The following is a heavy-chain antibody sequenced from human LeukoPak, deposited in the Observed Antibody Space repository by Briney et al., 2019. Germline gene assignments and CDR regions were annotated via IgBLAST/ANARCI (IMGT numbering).Heavy chain of an antibody. V-gene: IGHV4-34*01. CDR3: ARARSHSSGWNF. CDR2: INHSGST. Sequence: SETLSLTCAVYGGSFSGYYWSWIRQPPGKGLEWIGEINHSGSTNYNPSLKSRVTISVDTSKYQFSLKLSSVTAADTAVYYCARARSHSSGWNFWGQGTLVTVSS. CDR1: GGSFSGYY. J-gene: IGHJ4*02. D-gene: IGHD6-19*01.